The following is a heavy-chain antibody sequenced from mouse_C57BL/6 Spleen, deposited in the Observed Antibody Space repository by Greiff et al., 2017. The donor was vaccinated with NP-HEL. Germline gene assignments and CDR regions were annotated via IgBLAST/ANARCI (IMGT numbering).Heavy chain of an antibody. D-gene: IGHD2-4*01. CDR2: IYPSDSET. J-gene: IGHJ2*01. CDR3: ARHDYDGYFDY. CDR1: GYTFTSYW. Sequence: QVQLQQPGAELVRPGSSVKLSCKASGYTFTSYWMDWVKQRPGQGLEWIGNIYPSDSETHYNQKFKDKATLTVDKSSSTAYMQLSSLTSEDSAVYSCARHDYDGYFDYWGQGTTLTVSS. V-gene: IGHV1-61*01.